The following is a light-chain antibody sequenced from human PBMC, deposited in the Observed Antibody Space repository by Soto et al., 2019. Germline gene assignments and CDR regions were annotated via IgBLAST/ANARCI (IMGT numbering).Light chain of an antibody. CDR3: MQGTHWPIT. CDR2: KVS. J-gene: IGKJ5*01. V-gene: IGKV2-30*02. CDR1: RSVVHSDGIAY. Sequence: DVVMTQSPLSLPVTRVQPASISCXSNRSVVHSDGIAYFSWFQQRPGRSPRRLIYKVSNRDSGVPARFSGSGSGTDFALKISRVEAEDVGVYYCMQGTHWPITFGQGTRLEIK.